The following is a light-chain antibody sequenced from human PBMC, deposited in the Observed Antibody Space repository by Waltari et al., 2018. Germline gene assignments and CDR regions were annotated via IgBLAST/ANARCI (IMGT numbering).Light chain of an antibody. CDR1: QSVLYNSDNNNY. CDR2: WAS. J-gene: IGKJ1*01. V-gene: IGKV4-1*01. CDR3: QQYYGTPPRT. Sequence: DIVMTQSPDPLALSLGARAIINCKSGQSVLYNSDNNNYLAWYQQKPGQPPKLLIYWASTRESGVPDRFSGSGSGTDFTLTITSLQAEDVAVYYCQQYYGTPPRTFGQGTKVEIK.